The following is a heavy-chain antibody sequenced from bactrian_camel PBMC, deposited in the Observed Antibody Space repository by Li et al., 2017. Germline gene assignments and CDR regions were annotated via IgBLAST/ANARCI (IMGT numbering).Heavy chain of an antibody. Sequence: HVQLVESGGGSVQAGGSLRLSCTVSERIASWYCRAWFRQAPGKERGGVAASDGAGTVSYADFVKGRFTISKDNTKNTLTLQMNSLKPEDTAMYYCAAAPANEYDFWGQGTQVTVS. J-gene: IGHJ4*01. CDR1: ERIASWYC. V-gene: IGHV3S53*01. CDR3: AAAPANEYDF. CDR2: SDGAGTV.